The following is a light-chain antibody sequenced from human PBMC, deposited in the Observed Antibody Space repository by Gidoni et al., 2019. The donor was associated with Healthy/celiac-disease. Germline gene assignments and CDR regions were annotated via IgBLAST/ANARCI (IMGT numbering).Light chain of an antibody. CDR2: WAS. J-gene: IGKJ2*01. V-gene: IGKV4-1*01. CDR1: QSVLYSSNNKNY. CDR3: QQYYSTPRD. Sequence: DIVMTQPPDSLAVSLGERATINCKSSQSVLYSSNNKNYLAWYQQKPGQPPKLLIYWASTRESGVPDRFSGGGSGTDFTLTISSLQAEDVAVYYCQQYYSTPRDFGQGTKLEIK.